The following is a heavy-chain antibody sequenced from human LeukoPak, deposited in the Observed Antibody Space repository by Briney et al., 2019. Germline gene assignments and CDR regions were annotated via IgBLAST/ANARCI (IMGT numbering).Heavy chain of an antibody. CDR2: AYYNGRA. D-gene: IGHD5/OR15-5a*01. Sequence: PSETLSLTCIVSGGSITSNYWSWIRQPPGKGLEWIGYAYYNGRANYNPSLKSRVTISVDTSKNQFSLNLSSVTAADTAVYYCGRGVSPSDHYYYYGVDVWGRGTTVTVSS. CDR3: GRGVSPSDHYYYYGVDV. J-gene: IGHJ6*02. V-gene: IGHV4-59*01. CDR1: GGSITSNY.